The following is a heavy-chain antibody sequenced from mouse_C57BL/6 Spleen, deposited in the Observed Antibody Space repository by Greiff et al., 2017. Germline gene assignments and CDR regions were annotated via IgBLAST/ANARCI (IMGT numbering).Heavy chain of an antibody. V-gene: IGHV6-3*01. D-gene: IGHD2-4*01. J-gene: IGHJ4*01. Sequence: DVHLVESGGGLVQPGGSMKLSCVASGFTFSNYWMNWVRQSPEKGLEWVAQIRLKSDNYATHYAESVKGRFTISRDDSKRSVYLQMNNLRAEDTGIYYCTNHYDDDGYAMDYWGQGTSVTVSS. CDR3: TNHYDDDGYAMDY. CDR2: IRLKSDNYAT. CDR1: GFTFSNYW.